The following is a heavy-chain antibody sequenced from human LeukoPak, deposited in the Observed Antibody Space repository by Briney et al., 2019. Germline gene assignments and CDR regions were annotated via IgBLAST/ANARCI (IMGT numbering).Heavy chain of an antibody. J-gene: IGHJ4*02. Sequence: ASVKVSCKASGYTFTSYGISWVRQAPGQGLEWMGWISAYNGNTNYAQKLQGRVTMTTDTSTSTAYMELSRLRSDDTAVYYCARDLRTYDSSGYHFDYWGQGTLVTVSS. CDR1: GYTFTSYG. CDR3: ARDLRTYDSSGYHFDY. CDR2: ISAYNGNT. D-gene: IGHD3-22*01. V-gene: IGHV1-18*01.